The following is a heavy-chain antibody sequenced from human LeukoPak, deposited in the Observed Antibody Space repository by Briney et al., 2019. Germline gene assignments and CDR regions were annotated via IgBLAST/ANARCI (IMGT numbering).Heavy chain of an antibody. Sequence: PGGSLRLSCAASGFTFSSYGMSWVRQAPGKGLEWVSVISGSGTNTDYADSVKGRFTISRDNSKNTLYLQMNSLRAEDTAVYFCAKSRYDGSIYYFYMDVWGKGTTVTISS. V-gene: IGHV3-23*01. CDR3: AKSRYDGSIYYFYMDV. CDR2: ISGSGTNT. CDR1: GFTFSSYG. J-gene: IGHJ6*03. D-gene: IGHD1-14*01.